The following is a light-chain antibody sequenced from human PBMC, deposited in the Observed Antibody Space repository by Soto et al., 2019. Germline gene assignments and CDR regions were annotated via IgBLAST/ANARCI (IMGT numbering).Light chain of an antibody. V-gene: IGKV1-8*01. Sequence: AIRMTQSPSSLSASTGDRVTITCRASQGISSYLAWYQQKPGKAPKLLIYAASTLQSGVPSRFSGSGSGRDFTLTISCLQSEDFPTYYCQQYYSYPWTFGQGTKVEIK. CDR2: AAS. J-gene: IGKJ1*01. CDR1: QGISSY. CDR3: QQYYSYPWT.